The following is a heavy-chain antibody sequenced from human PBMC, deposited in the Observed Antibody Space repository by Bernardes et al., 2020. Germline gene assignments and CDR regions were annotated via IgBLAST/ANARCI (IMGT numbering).Heavy chain of an antibody. CDR1: GGSLSRYY. CDR2: IYDNGST. CDR3: ARGDFYGMDV. J-gene: IGHJ6*02. Sequence: SETLSLTCSVSGGSLSRYYWAWIRQPRGKGLEWMGDIYDNGSTKYNPSLKSRVTISVDTSKNQFSLRLTSVTAADTAVYYCARGDFYGMDVWGQGTTVTV. V-gene: IGHV4-59*01.